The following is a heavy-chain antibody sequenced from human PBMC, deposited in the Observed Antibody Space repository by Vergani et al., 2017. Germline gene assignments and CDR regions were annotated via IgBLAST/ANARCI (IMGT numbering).Heavy chain of an antibody. CDR3: TRDGAPYYDFWSGPFYY. D-gene: IGHD3-3*01. J-gene: IGHJ4*02. Sequence: EVQLVESGGGLVQPGRSLRLSCTASGFTFGDYAMSWVRQAPGKGLEWVGFIRSKAYGGTTEYAASVKGRFTISRDDSKSIAYLQMNSLKTEDTAVYYCTRDGAPYYDFWSGPFYYWGQGTLVTVSS. CDR2: IRSKAYGGTT. V-gene: IGHV3-49*04. CDR1: GFTFGDYA.